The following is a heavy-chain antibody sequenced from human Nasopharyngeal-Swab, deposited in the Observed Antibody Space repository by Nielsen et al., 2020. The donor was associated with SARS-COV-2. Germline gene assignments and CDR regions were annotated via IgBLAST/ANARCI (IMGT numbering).Heavy chain of an antibody. CDR2: IYYSGST. D-gene: IGHD1-26*01. J-gene: IGHJ3*02. CDR3: ARGSDYRAFDI. V-gene: IGHV4-59*01. Sequence: WISQPPGKGLEWIGYIYYSGSTSYNPSLKSRVTISVDTSKNQFSLKVRSVTAADTAVYYCARGSDYRAFDIWGQGTMVTVSS.